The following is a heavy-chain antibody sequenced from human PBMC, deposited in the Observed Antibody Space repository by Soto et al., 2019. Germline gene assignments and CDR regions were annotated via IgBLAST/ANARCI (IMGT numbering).Heavy chain of an antibody. CDR1: GFSFSRYA. CDR2: ISQDGSND. Sequence: QVQLVESGGGVVQPGTSLRLSCAASGFSFSRYAMHWVLQAPVKGLEWVAVISQDGSNDYYAHSVRGRFTISRDNSQNTLYLQMNSLRPEDTAVFYCARAPASSWHTFDHWGQGTLVTVSS. D-gene: IGHD6-13*01. V-gene: IGHV3-30-3*01. J-gene: IGHJ4*02. CDR3: ARAPASSWHTFDH.